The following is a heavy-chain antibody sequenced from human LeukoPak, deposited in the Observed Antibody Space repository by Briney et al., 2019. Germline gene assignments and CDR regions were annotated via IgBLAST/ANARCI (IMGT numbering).Heavy chain of an antibody. D-gene: IGHD5-12*01. CDR1: GGSISSGDYY. Sequence: SETLSLTCTVSGGSISSGDYYWSWIRQPPGKGLEWIGYIYYSGSTYYNPSLKSRVTISVDTFKNQFSLKLSSVTAADTAVYYCASGYSAASYGMDVWGQGTTVTVSS. V-gene: IGHV4-30-4*01. CDR3: ASGYSAASYGMDV. CDR2: IYYSGST. J-gene: IGHJ6*02.